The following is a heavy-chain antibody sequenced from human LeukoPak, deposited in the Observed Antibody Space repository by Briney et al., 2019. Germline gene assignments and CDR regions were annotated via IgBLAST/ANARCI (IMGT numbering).Heavy chain of an antibody. CDR2: IIPILGIA. J-gene: IGHJ5*02. CDR3: ANAYCGGDCYSDGWFDP. CDR1: GGTFSSYA. Sequence: ASVKVSCKASGGTFSSYAISWVRQAPGQGLEWMGRIIPILGIANYAQKFQGRVTITADKSTSTAYMELSSLRSEDTAVYYRANAYCGGDCYSDGWFDPWGQGTLVTVSS. D-gene: IGHD2-21*02. V-gene: IGHV1-69*04.